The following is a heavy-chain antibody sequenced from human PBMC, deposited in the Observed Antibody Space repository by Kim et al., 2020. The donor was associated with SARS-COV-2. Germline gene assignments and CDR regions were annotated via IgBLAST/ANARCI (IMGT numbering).Heavy chain of an antibody. V-gene: IGHV3-21*01. D-gene: IGHD3-16*01. CDR2: ITSPSNFI. J-gene: IGHJ4*02. CDR3: AQGGKVQNFFPC. Sequence: GGSLRLSCAASGFTFSTYTMHWVRQAPGKGLEWVSSITSPSNFIYYADSVEGRFIISRDNTKNSLYLQMSSLRAEDTAVYYCAQGGKVQNFFPCWGQGTLVTVSS. CDR1: GFTFSTYT.